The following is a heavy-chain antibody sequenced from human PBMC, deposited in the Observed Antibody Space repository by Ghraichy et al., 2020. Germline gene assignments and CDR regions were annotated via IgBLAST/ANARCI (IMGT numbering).Heavy chain of an antibody. CDR3: AREFSGVWGGWFDP. CDR2: FIPIFGTA. Sequence: SVKVSCKASGGTFSSYAISWVRQAPGQGLEWMGAFIPIFGTANYAQKFQGRVTITADESTSTAYMELSSLRSEDTAVYYCAREFSGVWGGWFDPWGQGTLVTVSS. V-gene: IGHV1-69*13. D-gene: IGHD3-10*01. J-gene: IGHJ5*02. CDR1: GGTFSSYA.